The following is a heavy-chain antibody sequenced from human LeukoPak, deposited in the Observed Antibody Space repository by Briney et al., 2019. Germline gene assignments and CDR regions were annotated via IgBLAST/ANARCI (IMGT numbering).Heavy chain of an antibody. CDR2: IRYDGSNK. Sequence: PGGSLRLSSAASGFTFSSYGMHWVRQAPGKGLEWVAFIRYDGSNKYYADSVKGRFTISRDNSKNTLYLQMNSLRAEDTAVYYCAKDGHDYGIIWHYYYYMDVWGKGTTVTISS. CDR3: AKDGHDYGIIWHYYYYMDV. V-gene: IGHV3-30*02. CDR1: GFTFSSYG. J-gene: IGHJ6*03. D-gene: IGHD4-17*01.